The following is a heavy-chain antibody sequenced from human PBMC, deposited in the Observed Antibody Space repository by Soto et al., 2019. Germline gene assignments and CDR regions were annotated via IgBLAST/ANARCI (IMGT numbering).Heavy chain of an antibody. CDR3: AREIYDSSGYYAPFDY. D-gene: IGHD3-22*01. J-gene: IGHJ4*02. Sequence: GGSLRLSCAASGFTFSSYSMNWVRQAPGKGLEWVSSISRSSSYIYYADSVKGRFTISRDNAKNSLYLQMNSLRAEDTAVYYCAREIYDSSGYYAPFDYWGQGTLVTVSS. CDR2: ISRSSSYI. CDR1: GFTFSSYS. V-gene: IGHV3-21*01.